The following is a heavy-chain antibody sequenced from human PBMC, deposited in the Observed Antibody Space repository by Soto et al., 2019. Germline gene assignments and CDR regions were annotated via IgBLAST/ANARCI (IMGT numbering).Heavy chain of an antibody. CDR2: INAGNGNT. Sequence: QIQLVQSGAEVKKPGASVKVSCKASGYTFTSYAMHWVRQAPGQRLEWMGWINAGNGNTKYSQKFQGRVTMTRDTTASTAYRELRSLRSEDTAVYYCARDVRFDYYGSGSYYDAFEIWGEGTMVTVSS. CDR3: ARDVRFDYYGSGSYYDAFEI. V-gene: IGHV1-3*01. J-gene: IGHJ3*02. CDR1: GYTFTSYA. D-gene: IGHD3-10*01.